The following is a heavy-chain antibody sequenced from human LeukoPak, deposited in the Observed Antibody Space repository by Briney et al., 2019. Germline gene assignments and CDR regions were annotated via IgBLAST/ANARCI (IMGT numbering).Heavy chain of an antibody. Sequence: PGRSLRLSCTASGFTLGDYAMSWFRQAPGKGLEWVGFIRSKAYGGTTEYAASVKGRFTISRDDSKSIAYMQMNSLKTEDTAVYYCTRDRAYDSSGYPAGDDDAFDIWGQGTMVTVSS. CDR3: TRDRAYDSSGYPAGDDDAFDI. CDR2: IRSKAYGGTT. J-gene: IGHJ3*02. D-gene: IGHD3-22*01. CDR1: GFTLGDYA. V-gene: IGHV3-49*03.